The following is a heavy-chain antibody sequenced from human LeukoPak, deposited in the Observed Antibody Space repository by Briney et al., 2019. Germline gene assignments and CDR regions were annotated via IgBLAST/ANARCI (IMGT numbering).Heavy chain of an antibody. CDR2: ISSSSSYI. CDR1: GFTFSSYA. V-gene: IGHV3-21*01. CDR3: ARGGIVVVPAAKYYYYYGMDV. D-gene: IGHD2-2*01. Sequence: GGSLRLSCAASGFTFSSYAMHWVRQAPGKGLEWVSSISSSSSYIYYADSVKGRFTISRDNAKNSLYLQMNSLRAEDTAVYYCARGGIVVVPAAKYYYYYGMDVWGKGTTVTVSS. J-gene: IGHJ6*04.